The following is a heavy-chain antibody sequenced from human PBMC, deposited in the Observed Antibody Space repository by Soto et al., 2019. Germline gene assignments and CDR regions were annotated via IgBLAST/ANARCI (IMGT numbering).Heavy chain of an antibody. J-gene: IGHJ6*02. CDR3: VKAYYDILTGAPCGMDV. V-gene: IGHV3-23*01. D-gene: IGHD3-9*01. CDR1: GFPFSSYA. CDR2: TSGSGDST. Sequence: GGSLILSCAAAGFPFSSYAMAWVRQAPGKGLEWVSFTSGSGDSTYYADSVKGRFTISRDNSKNTLYLQMKSLRAEDTAVYYCVKAYYDILTGAPCGMDVWGQGTTVTVSS.